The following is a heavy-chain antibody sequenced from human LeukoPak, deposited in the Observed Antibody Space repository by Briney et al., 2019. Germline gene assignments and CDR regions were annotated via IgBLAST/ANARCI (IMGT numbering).Heavy chain of an antibody. CDR3: ASVSYDSSGYYSGYFDY. Sequence: ASVKVSCKASGYTFTGYYMHWVRQAPGQGLEWMGWINPNSGGTNYAQKFQGRVTMTRDTSISTAYMELSRLRSDDTAVYYCASVSYDSSGYYSGYFDYWGQGTLVTVSS. J-gene: IGHJ4*02. V-gene: IGHV1-2*02. CDR1: GYTFTGYY. CDR2: INPNSGGT. D-gene: IGHD3-22*01.